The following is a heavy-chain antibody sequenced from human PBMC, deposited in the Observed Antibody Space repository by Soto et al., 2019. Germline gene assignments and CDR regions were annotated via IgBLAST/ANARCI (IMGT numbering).Heavy chain of an antibody. D-gene: IGHD6-13*01. Sequence: PVKVSCKASGGTFSSYAISWVRQAPEQGLEWMGGIIPIFGTANYAQKFQGRVTITADKSMSTAYMELSSLRSEDTAVYYCAREGIAAAPTAFDIWGQGTMVTVSS. V-gene: IGHV1-69*06. CDR1: GGTFSSYA. CDR2: IIPIFGTA. J-gene: IGHJ3*02. CDR3: AREGIAAAPTAFDI.